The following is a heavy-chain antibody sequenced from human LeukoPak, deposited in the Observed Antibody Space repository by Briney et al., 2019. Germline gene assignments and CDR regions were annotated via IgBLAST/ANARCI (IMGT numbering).Heavy chain of an antibody. V-gene: IGHV4-30-4*01. J-gene: IGHJ4*02. CDR3: ASASYLNQFDY. CDR1: GGSISSGDYY. CDR2: IYYSGST. D-gene: IGHD5-18*01. Sequence: SETLSLTCTVSGGSISSGDYYWRWIRQPPGKGLEWIGYIYYSGSTYYNPSLKSRVTKSVDTSKNQFSLKLSSVTAADTAVYYCASASYLNQFDYWGQGTLVTVSS.